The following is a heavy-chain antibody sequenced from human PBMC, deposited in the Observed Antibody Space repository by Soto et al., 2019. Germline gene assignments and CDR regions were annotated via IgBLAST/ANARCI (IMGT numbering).Heavy chain of an antibody. CDR3: ARGDYGTGGYPFPYFDY. V-gene: IGHV1-2*02. J-gene: IGHJ4*02. CDR1: GYSFTGYY. CDR2: INPDSGAT. Sequence: HEHLVQSGAEVKRPGASLKVSCKASGYSFTGYYIHWVRQAPGQGLEWMGWINPDSGATNYAQNFQGRVTRTSDTSISTASMDLTSLISDDTAVYYCARGDYGTGGYPFPYFDYWGQGTLVIVSS. D-gene: IGHD2-8*02.